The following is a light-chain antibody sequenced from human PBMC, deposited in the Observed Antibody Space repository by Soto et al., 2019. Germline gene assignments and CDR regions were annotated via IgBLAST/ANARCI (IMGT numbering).Light chain of an antibody. V-gene: IGLV2-8*01. Sequence: QSALTQPPSASGSPGQSVTISCTGTSSDVGGYNYVSWYQQHPGKAPKLMISEVSKRPSGVPDRFSGSKSGNTASLTVSGLQGEDEDDYYCSSFAGNNNVVFGGGTKLTVL. CDR3: SSFAGNNNVV. CDR1: SSDVGGYNY. J-gene: IGLJ2*01. CDR2: EVS.